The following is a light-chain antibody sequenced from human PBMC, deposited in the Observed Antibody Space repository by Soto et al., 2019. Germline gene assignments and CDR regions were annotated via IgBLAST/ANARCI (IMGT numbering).Light chain of an antibody. J-gene: IGLJ1*01. Sequence: QSVLTQPASVSGSPGQSITISCTGTSSDVGGYNYVSWYQQQPGKAPKFMIYYVTNRPSGVSNRFSGSKSGNTASLTISGLQAEYEADYYCCSYTTSNTRQIVFGTGTKVTVL. V-gene: IGLV2-14*01. CDR2: YVT. CDR3: CSYTTSNTRQIV. CDR1: SSDVGGYNY.